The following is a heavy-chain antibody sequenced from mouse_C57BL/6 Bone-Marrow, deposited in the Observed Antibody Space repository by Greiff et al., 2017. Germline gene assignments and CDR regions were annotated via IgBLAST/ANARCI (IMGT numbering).Heavy chain of an antibody. CDR3: ASGDLITTAVSPLYFDY. Sequence: QVQLQQPGAELLKPGASVKMSCKASGYTFTSYWITWVKQRPGQGLEWIGDIYPGSGSTNYNEKFKSKATLTVDTSSSTAYMQLSSLTSEDSAVYYGASGDLITTAVSPLYFDYWGQGTTLTVSS. CDR1: GYTFTSYW. J-gene: IGHJ2*01. CDR2: IYPGSGST. D-gene: IGHD1-1*01. V-gene: IGHV1-55*01.